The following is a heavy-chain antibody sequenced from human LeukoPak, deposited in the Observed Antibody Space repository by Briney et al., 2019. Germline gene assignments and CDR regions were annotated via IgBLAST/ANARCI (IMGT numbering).Heavy chain of an antibody. CDR3: ARESVPPYCGGDCCLDY. J-gene: IGHJ4*02. Sequence: SVKVSCKASGGTFSSYAISWVRQAPGQGLEWMGRIIPIFGTANYAQKFQGRVTITTDESTSTAYMELSSLRSEDTAVYYCARESVPPYCGGDCCLDYWGQGTLVPVSS. V-gene: IGHV1-69*05. CDR2: IIPIFGTA. D-gene: IGHD2-21*01. CDR1: GGTFSSYA.